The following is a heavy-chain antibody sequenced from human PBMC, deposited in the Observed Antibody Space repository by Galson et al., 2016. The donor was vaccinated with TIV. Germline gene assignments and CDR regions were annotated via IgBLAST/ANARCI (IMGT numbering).Heavy chain of an antibody. CDR2: IWYDGSNK. Sequence: ASGFSFSSYGMHWVRQAPGKGLEWVTFIWYDGSNKYYTDSVKGRFTISRDNSKNTLYLQMNSLRAEDTAVYFCAREFYLNYYYGMDVWGQGTTVTVSS. D-gene: IGHD2/OR15-2a*01. V-gene: IGHV3-33*01. J-gene: IGHJ6*02. CDR3: AREFYLNYYYGMDV. CDR1: GFSFSSYG.